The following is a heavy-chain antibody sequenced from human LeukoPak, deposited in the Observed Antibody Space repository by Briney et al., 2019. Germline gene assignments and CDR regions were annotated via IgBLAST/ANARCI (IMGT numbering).Heavy chain of an antibody. D-gene: IGHD1-26*01. J-gene: IGHJ4*02. CDR3: ARKVGPGGYFDY. CDR1: GFTFSRYS. Sequence: GGSLRLSCAASGFTFSRYSMNWVRQAPGKGLEWVSSISGSSSYIYYADSVKGRFTISRHNAKNSLYLQMNSLRAEDTAVYYCARKVGPGGYFDYWGQGTLVTVSS. CDR2: ISGSSSYI. V-gene: IGHV3-21*01.